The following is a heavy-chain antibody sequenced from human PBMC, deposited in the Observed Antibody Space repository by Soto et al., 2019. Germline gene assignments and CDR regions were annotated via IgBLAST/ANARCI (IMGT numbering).Heavy chain of an antibody. J-gene: IGHJ6*02. CDR2: INHSGIT. Sequence: SETLSLTCAVSVGSFSGYYWSWIRQPPGKGLEWIGEINHSGITNYNPSLKSRVTISVDTSKNQFSLKLSSVTAADTAVYYCARLRGSIENPDYYYYGMDVWGQGTTVTVSS. CDR3: ARLRGSIENPDYYYYGMDV. D-gene: IGHD3-16*02. V-gene: IGHV4-34*01. CDR1: VGSFSGYY.